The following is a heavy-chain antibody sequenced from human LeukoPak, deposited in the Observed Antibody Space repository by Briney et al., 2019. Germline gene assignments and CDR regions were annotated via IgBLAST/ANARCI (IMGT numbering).Heavy chain of an antibody. V-gene: IGHV1-2*02. CDR3: AREVDTAMGSCFDY. J-gene: IGHJ4*02. CDR2: INPNSGGT. CDR1: GYTFTGYY. D-gene: IGHD5-18*01. Sequence: GASVKVSCKASGYTFTGYYMHWVRQAPGQGLEWMGWINPNSGGTNYAQKFQGRVTMTRDTSISTAYMELSRLRSDDTAVYYCAREVDTAMGSCFDYWGQGTLVTVSS.